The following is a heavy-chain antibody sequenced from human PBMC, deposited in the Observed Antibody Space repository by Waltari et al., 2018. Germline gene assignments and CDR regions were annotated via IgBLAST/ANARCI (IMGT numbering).Heavy chain of an antibody. CDR1: GFIFKDAG. Sequence: EVRLVESGGGLVKPGGSLRLSCAASGFIFKDAGMSWVRQAPGKGLEWVGRNKTKAEGETTDYAGPVKGRFTISRDDAANNLFLQMNSLKIDDTAVYYCATEGLIYTSLDIYDFWGQGSLVAVSS. V-gene: IGHV3-15*01. CDR2: NKTKAEGETT. D-gene: IGHD2-2*03. CDR3: ATEGLIYTSLDIYDF. J-gene: IGHJ4*02.